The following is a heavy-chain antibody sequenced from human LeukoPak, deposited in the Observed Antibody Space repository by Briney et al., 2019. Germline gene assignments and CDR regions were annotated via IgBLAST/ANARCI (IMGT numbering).Heavy chain of an antibody. J-gene: IGHJ5*02. CDR3: ARGMRWFDP. Sequence: SETLSLTCAVSGGSFSGYYWSWIRQPPGKGLEWIGEINHTGSTNYNPSLKSRVTISVDTSKNQFSLKLSSVTAADTAVYYCARGMRWFDPWGQGTLVTVSS. V-gene: IGHV4-34*01. CDR2: INHTGST. CDR1: GGSFSGYY. D-gene: IGHD3-16*01.